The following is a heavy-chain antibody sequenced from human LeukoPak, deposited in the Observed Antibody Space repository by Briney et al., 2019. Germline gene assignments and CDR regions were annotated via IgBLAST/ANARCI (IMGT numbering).Heavy chain of an antibody. D-gene: IGHD2-15*01. Sequence: GASVKVSCKASGYIFTSYGISWVRQAPGQGLEWMGRINPNSGGTNYAQKFQGRVTMTRDTSISTAYMELSRLRSDDTAVYYCAREECSGGSCYRGFDYWGQGTLVTVSS. CDR3: AREECSGGSCYRGFDY. V-gene: IGHV1-2*06. CDR2: INPNSGGT. CDR1: GYIFTSYG. J-gene: IGHJ4*02.